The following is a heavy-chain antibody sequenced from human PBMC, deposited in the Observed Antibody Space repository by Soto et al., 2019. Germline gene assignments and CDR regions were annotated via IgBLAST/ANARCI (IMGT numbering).Heavy chain of an antibody. V-gene: IGHV3-30-3*01. CDR2: ISYDGSNK. CDR1: GFTFSSYA. CDR3: ARDLWYSMIVGVTGISVDY. D-gene: IGHD3-22*01. Sequence: GGSLRLSCAASGFTFSSYAMHWVRQAPGKGLEWVAVISYDGSNKYYADSVKGRFTMSRDNSKNTLYLQTNSLRAEDTSVYYCARDLWYSMIVGVTGISVDYWCQGTLVSLS. J-gene: IGHJ4*02.